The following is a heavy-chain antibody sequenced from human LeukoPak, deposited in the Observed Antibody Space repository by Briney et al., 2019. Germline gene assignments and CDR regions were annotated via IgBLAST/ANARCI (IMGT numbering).Heavy chain of an antibody. D-gene: IGHD6-19*01. V-gene: IGHV4-34*01. CDR1: GGSFSGYY. Sequence: SETLSLTCAVYGGSFSGYYWSWIRQPPGKGLEWIGEINHSGSTNYNPSLKSRVAISVDTSKNQFSLKLSSVTAADTAVYYCARRYSSGWYDYWGQGTLVTVSS. CDR2: INHSGST. J-gene: IGHJ4*02. CDR3: ARRYSSGWYDY.